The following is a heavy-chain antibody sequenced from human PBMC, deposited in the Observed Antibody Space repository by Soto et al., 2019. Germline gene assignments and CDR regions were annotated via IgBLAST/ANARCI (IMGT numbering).Heavy chain of an antibody. CDR2: IYHSGST. V-gene: IGHV4-4*02. Sequence: QVQLQESGPGLVKPSGTLSLTCAVTSGSISSSNWWSWVRQPPGKGLEWIGEIYHSGSTNYNPSLQSRVTISVDKSKNQFSLKLSYVTAADTAVYYCARYIRSPFYLYFDLWGRGTLVTVSS. D-gene: IGHD1-26*01. CDR3: ARYIRSPFYLYFDL. CDR1: SGSISSSNW. J-gene: IGHJ2*01.